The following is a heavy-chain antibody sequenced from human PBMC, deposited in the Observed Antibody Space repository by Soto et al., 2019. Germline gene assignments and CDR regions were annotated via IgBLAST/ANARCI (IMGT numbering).Heavy chain of an antibody. V-gene: IGHV1-18*01. D-gene: IGHD2-15*01. Sequence: GVSVKVTCKASGYSFTSYCSSWVRQAPGQGLEWMGWISAYNGNTNYAQKLQGRVTMTTDTSTSTAYMELRSLRSDDTAVYYCARVPVVVAEGYFDYWGQGTLVTVSS. CDR1: GYSFTSYC. J-gene: IGHJ4*02. CDR3: ARVPVVVAEGYFDY. CDR2: ISAYNGNT.